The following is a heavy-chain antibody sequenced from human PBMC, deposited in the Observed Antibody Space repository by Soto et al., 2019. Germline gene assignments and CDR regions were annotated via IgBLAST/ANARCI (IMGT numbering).Heavy chain of an antibody. CDR1: GLTFSSYA. Sequence: GGSLRLSCAASGLTFSSYAMSWVRQAPGKGLEWVSSISGSGGSTYYADSVKGRFTISRDNSKNMMYLQTNSLRAEDTAVYYCAKDQAITMVRGVIITFFDYWGQGTLVTVSS. V-gene: IGHV3-23*01. J-gene: IGHJ4*02. CDR3: AKDQAITMVRGVIITFFDY. CDR2: ISGSGGST. D-gene: IGHD3-10*01.